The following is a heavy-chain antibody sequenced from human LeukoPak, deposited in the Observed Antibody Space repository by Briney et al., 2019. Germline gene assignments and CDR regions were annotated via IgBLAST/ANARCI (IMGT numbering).Heavy chain of an antibody. D-gene: IGHD1-26*01. Sequence: PGGSLRLSCAASGFTFSTHGMHWVRQAPGKGRECVAVISYHGSNKHYADSVKGRFTISRDNSKNSLYLQMHSLRPEDTAVYYCARAYSGSFYEAFDFWGQGTMVTVSS. J-gene: IGHJ3*01. V-gene: IGHV3-30-3*01. CDR2: ISYHGSNK. CDR3: ARAYSGSFYEAFDF. CDR1: GFTFSTHG.